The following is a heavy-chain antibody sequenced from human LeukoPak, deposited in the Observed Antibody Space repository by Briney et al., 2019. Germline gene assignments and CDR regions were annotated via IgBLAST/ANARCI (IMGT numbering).Heavy chain of an antibody. CDR1: GFTFSNYD. Sequence: GGSLRLSCAASGFTFSNYDMSWVRQAPGKGLEGVSAISGSGGSTYYADSVKGRFTISSDNSNNTLYLQMNSRRAEGTAVYYCAKAPFQPMVRGVQRTLYFDYWGQGTLVTVSS. CDR3: AKAPFQPMVRGVQRTLYFDY. V-gene: IGHV3-23*01. D-gene: IGHD3-10*01. J-gene: IGHJ4*02. CDR2: ISGSGGST.